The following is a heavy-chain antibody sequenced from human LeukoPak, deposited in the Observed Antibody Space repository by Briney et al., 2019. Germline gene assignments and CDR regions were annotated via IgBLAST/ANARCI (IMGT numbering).Heavy chain of an antibody. CDR2: ISAYNGNT. D-gene: IGHD3/OR15-3a*01. V-gene: IGHV1-18*01. CDR1: GYTFTSYG. J-gene: IGHJ3*02. Sequence: GASVKVSCKASGYTFTSYGISWVRQAPGQGLEWMGWISAYNGNTNYAQKLQGRVTMTTDTSTSTAYMEMSSLRSEDTAVYYCARVTSGFWAGYYDPFDIWGQGTMVTVSS. CDR3: ARVTSGFWAGYYDPFDI.